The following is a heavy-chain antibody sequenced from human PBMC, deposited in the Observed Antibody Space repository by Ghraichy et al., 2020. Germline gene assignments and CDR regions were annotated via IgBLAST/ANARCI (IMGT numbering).Heavy chain of an antibody. J-gene: IGHJ4*02. CDR1: GGSISINY. CDR3: ASTSPGGAVAWFDY. V-gene: IGHV4-59*01. D-gene: IGHD6-19*01. CDR2: IYYSGST. Sequence: SETLSLTCTVSGGSISINYWSWIRQPQGKGLEWIGYIYYSGSTNYNPSLKSRVTISVDTSKNQFSLKLSSVTAADTAVYYCASTSPGGAVAWFDYWGQGTLVTVSS.